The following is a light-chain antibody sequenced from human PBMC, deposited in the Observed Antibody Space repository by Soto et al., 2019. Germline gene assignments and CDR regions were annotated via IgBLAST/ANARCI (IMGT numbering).Light chain of an antibody. Sequence: QTVVTQPPSASGTPGQRVTISCSGSSSNIGSNTVNWYQQLPGSPLKLLMYSNSQRPSGVPDRFSGSKSGTSASLAISGLQSEDEADYYCAAWDESLNGMVFGGGTKVTVL. J-gene: IGLJ2*01. CDR1: SSNIGSNT. V-gene: IGLV1-44*01. CDR3: AAWDESLNGMV. CDR2: SNS.